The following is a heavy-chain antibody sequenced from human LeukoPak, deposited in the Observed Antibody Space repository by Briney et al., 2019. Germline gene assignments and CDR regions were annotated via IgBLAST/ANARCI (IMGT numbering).Heavy chain of an antibody. CDR3: ATQVPSDPHFDY. V-gene: IGHV3-23*01. J-gene: IGHJ4*02. CDR1: GFTFSSYA. Sequence: GGSLRLSCAASGFTFSSYAMSWVRQAPGKGLEWVSAISGSVGTTYCAVSVKGRFTISRDNSKNTLYLQMNSLRAEYTAVYYCATQVPSDPHFDYWGQGTLVTVSS. D-gene: IGHD4/OR15-4a*01. CDR2: ISGSVGTT.